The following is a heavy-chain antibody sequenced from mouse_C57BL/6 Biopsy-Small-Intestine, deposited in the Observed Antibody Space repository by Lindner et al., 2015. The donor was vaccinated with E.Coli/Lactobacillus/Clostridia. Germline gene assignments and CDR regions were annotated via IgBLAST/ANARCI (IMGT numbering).Heavy chain of an antibody. Sequence: VQLQESGAEPVRPGTSVKVSCKASGYAFSNYLIEWVKQRPGQGLEWIGVINPGSGGTDYNEKFKDKATLTADKSSSTAYMQLSSLTSEDSAVYFCASYGNFDHWGQGTLVTVSA. CDR3: ASYGNFDH. CDR1: GYAFSNYL. D-gene: IGHD2-1*01. V-gene: IGHV1-54*01. CDR2: INPGSGGT. J-gene: IGHJ3*01.